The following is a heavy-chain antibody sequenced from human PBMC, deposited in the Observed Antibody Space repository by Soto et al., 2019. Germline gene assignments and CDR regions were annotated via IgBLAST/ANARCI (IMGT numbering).Heavy chain of an antibody. Sequence: SETLSLSCPISIFSIRSYFWSWIRQPPGKGLEWIGHIYYSGSTNYNPSLKSRVTISVDTSKNQFSLKLSSVTAADTAVYYCARVRGGAFDIWGQGTMVT. J-gene: IGHJ3*02. V-gene: IGHV4-59*01. D-gene: IGHD3-10*01. CDR2: IYYSGST. CDR1: IFSIRSYF. CDR3: ARVRGGAFDI.